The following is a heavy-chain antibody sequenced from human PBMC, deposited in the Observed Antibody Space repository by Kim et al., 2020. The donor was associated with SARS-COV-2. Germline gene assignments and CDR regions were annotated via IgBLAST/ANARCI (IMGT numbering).Heavy chain of an antibody. CDR1: DFTLSSSN. CDR2: ISHDGRFK. V-gene: IGHV3-30*03. CDR3: SSFAF. Sequence: GGSLRLSCAVSDFTLSSSNMHWVRQAPGKGLEWVAAISHDGRFKWYADSVKGRFTVSRDTSKNTVYLQMDSPREEDTALYYCSSFAFWGLGTLITVSS. J-gene: IGHJ4*02.